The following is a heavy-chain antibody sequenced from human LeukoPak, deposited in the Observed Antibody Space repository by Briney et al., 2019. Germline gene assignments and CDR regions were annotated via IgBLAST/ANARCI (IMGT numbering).Heavy chain of an antibody. V-gene: IGHV3-30*18. CDR3: AKGMGYEPEAFDN. Sequence: PGGSLRFSCAASGFTFSSYGMHWVRQAPGKGLEWVGVLSYDGSNKYSSDSVKGRFTISRDNSKITLYLQINGLSAEDTAVYYCAKGMGYEPEAFDNWGQGTMVTVSS. J-gene: IGHJ3*02. CDR1: GFTFSSYG. D-gene: IGHD1-14*01. CDR2: LSYDGSNK.